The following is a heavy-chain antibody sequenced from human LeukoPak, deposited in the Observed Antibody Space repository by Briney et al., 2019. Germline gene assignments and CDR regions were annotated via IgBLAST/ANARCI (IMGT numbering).Heavy chain of an antibody. CDR1: GYTFTGYY. CDR3: ARDGAPYCSSTSCVDPSFDY. CDR2: INPNSGGT. J-gene: IGHJ4*02. V-gene: IGHV1-2*02. D-gene: IGHD2-2*01. Sequence: GASVNVSCKASGYTFTGYYMHWVRQAPGQGLEWMGWINPNSGGTNYAQTFQGRVTMTRDTSISTAYMELSRLRSDDTAVYYCARDGAPYCSSTSCVDPSFDYWGQGTLVTVSS.